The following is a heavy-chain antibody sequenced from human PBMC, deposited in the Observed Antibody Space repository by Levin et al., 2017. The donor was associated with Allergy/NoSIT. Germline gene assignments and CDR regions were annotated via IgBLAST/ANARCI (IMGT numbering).Heavy chain of an antibody. CDR3: ASEDRYCSGGSCSGGIEYYFDY. CDR1: GFTFSSYG. Sequence: GESLKISCAASGFTFSSYGMHWVRQAPGKGLEWVALISYDGSNKDYADSVKGRFTISRDNSKNTLYLQMNSLRAEDTAVYYCASEDRYCSGGSCSGGIEYYFDYWGQGTLVTVSS. V-gene: IGHV3-30*03. J-gene: IGHJ4*02. D-gene: IGHD2-15*01. CDR2: ISYDGSNK.